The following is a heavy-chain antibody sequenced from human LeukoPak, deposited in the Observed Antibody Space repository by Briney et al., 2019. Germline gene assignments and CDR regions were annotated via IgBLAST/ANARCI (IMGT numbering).Heavy chain of an antibody. CDR3: TTAVTMVRGVIIKAYYYYGMDV. CDR1: GFTFSNAW. Sequence: TSGGSLRLSCAASGFTFSNAWMSWVRQAPGKGLEWVGRIKSKTDGGTTDYAAPVKGRFTISRDDSKHTLCLQLNSLKTEDTAVYYCTTAVTMVRGVIIKAYYYYGMDVWGQGTTVTVSS. D-gene: IGHD3-10*01. J-gene: IGHJ6*02. CDR2: IKSKTDGGTT. V-gene: IGHV3-15*01.